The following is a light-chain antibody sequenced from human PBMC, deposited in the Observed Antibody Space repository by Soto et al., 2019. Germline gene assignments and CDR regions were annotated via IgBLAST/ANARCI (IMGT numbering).Light chain of an antibody. CDR1: SSDVGGYNY. J-gene: IGLJ1*01. V-gene: IGLV2-14*03. CDR3: SSYTSSSLHV. Sequence: QSALTQPSSVSGSPGQSITISCTGTSSDVGGYNYVSWYQQHPGKAPKLMIYDVSNRPSGVSNRFSGSKSGNTASLTISWPQAEDEADYYCSSYTSSSLHVFGTGTKVTVL. CDR2: DVS.